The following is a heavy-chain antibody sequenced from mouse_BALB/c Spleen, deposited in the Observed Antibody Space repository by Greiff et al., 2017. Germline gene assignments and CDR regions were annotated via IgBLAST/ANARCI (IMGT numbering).Heavy chain of an antibody. CDR1: GYTFTSYW. Sequence: QVQLQQPGAELVKPGAPVKLSCKASGYTFTSYWMNWVKQRPGRGLEWIGRIDPSDSETHYNQKFKDKATLTVDKSSSTAYIQLSSLTSEDSAVYYCARSYYGNSFDYWGQGTTLTVSS. CDR2: IDPSDSET. D-gene: IGHD2-10*01. J-gene: IGHJ2*01. V-gene: IGHV1-69*02. CDR3: ARSYYGNSFDY.